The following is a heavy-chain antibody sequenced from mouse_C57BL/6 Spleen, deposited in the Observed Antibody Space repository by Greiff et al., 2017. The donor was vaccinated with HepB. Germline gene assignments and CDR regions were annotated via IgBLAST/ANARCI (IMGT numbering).Heavy chain of an antibody. D-gene: IGHD2-4*01. CDR3: TGGGLGAVAY. J-gene: IGHJ3*01. CDR1: GYTFTDYE. V-gene: IGHV1-15*01. CDR2: IDPETGGT. Sequence: QVQLQQSGAELVRPGASVTLSCKASGYTFTDYEMHWVKQTPVHGLEWIGAIDPETGGTAYNQKFKGKAILTADKSSSTAYMELRSLTSEDSAVYYCTGGGLGAVAYWGQGTLVTVSA.